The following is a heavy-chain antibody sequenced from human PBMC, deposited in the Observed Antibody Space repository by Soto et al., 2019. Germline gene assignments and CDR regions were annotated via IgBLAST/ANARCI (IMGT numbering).Heavy chain of an antibody. CDR2: VYYNENT. CDR3: ARRERYYGSPGWFDP. D-gene: IGHD3-10*01. J-gene: IGHJ5*02. CDR1: GGSISSFAYY. V-gene: IGHV4-39*01. Sequence: PSETLSLTCTVSGGSISSFAYYWGWIRQPPGKGLEWIGTVYYNENTYYNPSLKSRVTISADTAKNQFSLNLRSVTAADTAIYFCARRERYYGSPGWFDPWGQGTLVTVSS.